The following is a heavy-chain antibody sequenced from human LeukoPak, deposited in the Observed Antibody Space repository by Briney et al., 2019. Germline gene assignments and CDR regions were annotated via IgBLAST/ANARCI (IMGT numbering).Heavy chain of an antibody. J-gene: IGHJ6*03. V-gene: IGHV1-69*06. CDR1: GYTFTSYA. CDR2: IIPIFGTA. CDR3: ARGEGAASPASAAGSPYYYYYMDV. Sequence: SVKVSCKASGYTFTSYAISWVRQAPGQGLEWMGGIIPIFGTANYAQKFQGRVTITADKSTSTAYMELSSLRSEDTAVYYCARGEGAASPASAAGSPYYYYYMDVWGKGTTVTVSS. D-gene: IGHD6-13*01.